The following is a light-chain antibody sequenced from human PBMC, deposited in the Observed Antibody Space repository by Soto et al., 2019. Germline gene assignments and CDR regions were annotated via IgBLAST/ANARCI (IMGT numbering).Light chain of an antibody. J-gene: IGLJ3*02. CDR1: SSNIGSNY. CDR3: AAWDDSLSGWV. CDR2: GNN. V-gene: IGLV1-47*01. Sequence: QSVLTLPPSASGTPGQRVTISCSGSSSNIGSNYVYWYQQLPGTAPKLLIYGNNHRPSGVPDRFSGSKSGTSASLAISGLRSEDEGDYYCAAWDDSLSGWVFGGGTKLTVL.